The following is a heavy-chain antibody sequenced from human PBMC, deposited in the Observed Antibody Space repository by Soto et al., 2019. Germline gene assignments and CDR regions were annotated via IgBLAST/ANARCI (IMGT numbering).Heavy chain of an antibody. V-gene: IGHV1-18*01. D-gene: IGHD4-17*01. J-gene: IGHJ3*02. CDR1: GYTFTSYG. CDR3: ASYINDYGAFDI. Sequence: ASVKVSCKASGYTFTSYGISWVRQAPGQGLEWMGWISAYNGNTNYAQKLQGRVTMTTDTSTGTAYMELRSLRSDDTAVYYCASYINDYGAFDIWGQGTMVTVSS. CDR2: ISAYNGNT.